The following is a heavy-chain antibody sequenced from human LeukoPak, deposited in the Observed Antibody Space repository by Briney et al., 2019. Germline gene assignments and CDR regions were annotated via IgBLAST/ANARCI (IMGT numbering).Heavy chain of an antibody. D-gene: IGHD6-19*01. Sequence: ASVKVSCKASGGTFSSYAISWVRQAPGQGLEWMGGIIPIFGTANYAQKFQGRVTITADKSTSTAYMELSSLRSEDTAVYYCAREVGWYGFDYWGQGTLVTVSS. J-gene: IGHJ4*02. CDR1: GGTFSSYA. CDR2: IIPIFGTA. V-gene: IGHV1-69*06. CDR3: AREVGWYGFDY.